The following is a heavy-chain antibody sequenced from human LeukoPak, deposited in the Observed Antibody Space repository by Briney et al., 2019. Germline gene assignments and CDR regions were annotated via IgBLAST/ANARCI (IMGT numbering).Heavy chain of an antibody. CDR2: INPNSGGT. V-gene: IGHV1-2*02. CDR3: ARDAFEPYDSSGYIAV. CDR1: GYTFTGYY. J-gene: IGHJ6*04. D-gene: IGHD3-22*01. Sequence: GASVKVSCKASGYTFTGYYMHWVRQAPGQGLEWMGWINPNSGGTNYAQKCQGRVTMTRDTSISTAYMELSRLRSDDTAVYYCARDAFEPYDSSGYIAVWGKGTTVTVSS.